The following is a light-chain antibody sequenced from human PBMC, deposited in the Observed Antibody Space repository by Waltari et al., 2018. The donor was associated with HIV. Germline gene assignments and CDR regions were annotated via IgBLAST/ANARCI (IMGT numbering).Light chain of an antibody. Sequence: QSALTQPASVSGSPGQSITISCTAPSSAIGGYDSVSCYQQYPGKAPKLIIFGVTNRPSGVSTRFSGSKSGNMASLTISGLQAEDEADYYCTSYTSISPLAIFGGGTQVTVL. CDR1: SSAIGGYDS. J-gene: IGLJ7*01. CDR2: GVT. CDR3: TSYTSISPLAI. V-gene: IGLV2-14*01.